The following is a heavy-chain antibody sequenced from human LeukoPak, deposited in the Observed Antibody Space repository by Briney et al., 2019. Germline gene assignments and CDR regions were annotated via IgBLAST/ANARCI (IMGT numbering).Heavy chain of an antibody. Sequence: ASVKVSCKASGYTFTGYYMHWVRQAPGQGLEWMGWINPNSGGTNYAQKFQGRVTMTRDASISTAYMELSRLRSDDTAVYYCARDASRYYDFWSGYSGYYYMDVWGKGTTVTVSS. J-gene: IGHJ6*03. CDR2: INPNSGGT. CDR1: GYTFTGYY. CDR3: ARDASRYYDFWSGYSGYYYMDV. V-gene: IGHV1-2*02. D-gene: IGHD3-3*01.